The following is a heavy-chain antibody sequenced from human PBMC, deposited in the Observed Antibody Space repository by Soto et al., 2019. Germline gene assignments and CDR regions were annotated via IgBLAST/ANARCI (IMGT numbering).Heavy chain of an antibody. J-gene: IGHJ6*02. CDR3: ARGGGYDFRSSQAPPIDV. CDR2: FYYTGST. CDR1: GGSISDFY. V-gene: IGHV4-59*01. D-gene: IGHD3-3*01. Sequence: SETLSLTCNVYGGSISDFYWSWIRQSPGKRLEWIGYFYYTGSTNYNPALKSRVTISLDTSKNQFSLKVRSVTAADTAVYYCARGGGYDFRSSQAPPIDVWGQGTTVTVSS.